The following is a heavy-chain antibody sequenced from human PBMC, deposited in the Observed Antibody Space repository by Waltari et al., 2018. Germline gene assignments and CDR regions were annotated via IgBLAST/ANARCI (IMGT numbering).Heavy chain of an antibody. V-gene: IGHV3-7*01. D-gene: IGHD2-15*01. J-gene: IGHJ4*02. Sequence: EVQLVESGGGLVQPGGSLRLSCAASGFTFSSYWMSWVRQAPGKGLEWVANIKQDGSEKYYVDSGKGRFTISRDNAKNSLYLQMNSLRAEDTAVYYCAREYCSGGSCYLFDYWGQGTLVTVSS. CDR3: AREYCSGGSCYLFDY. CDR2: IKQDGSEK. CDR1: GFTFSSYW.